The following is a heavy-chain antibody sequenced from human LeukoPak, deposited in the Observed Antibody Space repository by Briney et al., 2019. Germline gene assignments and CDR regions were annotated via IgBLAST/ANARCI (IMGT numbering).Heavy chain of an antibody. D-gene: IGHD6-19*01. CDR2: INHSGST. Sequence: SETLSLTCAVYGGSFSGYYWSWIRQPPGKGLEWIGEINHSGSTNYNPSLKGRVTISVDTSKNQFSLKLSSVTAADTAVYYCARHENRSDWFYFDYWGQGTLVTVSS. CDR1: GGSFSGYY. CDR3: ARHENRSDWFYFDY. V-gene: IGHV4-34*01. J-gene: IGHJ4*02.